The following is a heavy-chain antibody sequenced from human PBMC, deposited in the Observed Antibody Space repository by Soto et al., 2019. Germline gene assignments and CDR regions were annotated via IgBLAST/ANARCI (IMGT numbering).Heavy chain of an antibody. Sequence: PSETLSLTCTVSGGSISSSSYYWGWIRQPPGKGLEWIGSIYYSGSTYYNPSLKSRVTISVDTSKNQFSLKLSSVTAADTAVYYCARRYSGSYYVAFDIWGQGTMVTVSS. D-gene: IGHD1-26*01. CDR1: GGSISSSSYY. CDR2: IYYSGST. J-gene: IGHJ3*02. CDR3: ARRYSGSYYVAFDI. V-gene: IGHV4-39*01.